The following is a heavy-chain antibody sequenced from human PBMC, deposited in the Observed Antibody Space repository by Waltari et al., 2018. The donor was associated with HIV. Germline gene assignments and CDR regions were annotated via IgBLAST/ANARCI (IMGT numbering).Heavy chain of an antibody. V-gene: IGHV3-7*01. CDR3: VRDGPFVDVEY. CDR2: IKEDGGLE. J-gene: IGHJ4*02. Sequence: EVQLVESGGGVVQPGGSLRLSCAASGLTFSGYWMSWVRQAPGKGLEWVANIKEDGGLEYYVDSVKGRFTISRDNPKNLLFLQMNSLRVEDTAVYYCVRDGPFVDVEYWGQGTLVTVSS. D-gene: IGHD5-12*01. CDR1: GLTFSGYW.